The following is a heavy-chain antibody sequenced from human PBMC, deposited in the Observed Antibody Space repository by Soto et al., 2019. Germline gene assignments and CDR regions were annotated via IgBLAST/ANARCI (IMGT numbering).Heavy chain of an antibody. CDR3: ARSVFP. CDR2: IYYSGST. CDR1: GGSISSGGYY. J-gene: IGHJ5*02. Sequence: SETLSLTCTVSGGSISSGGYYWTLIRQHAGKCLEWIGYIYYSGSTYYNPSLKRRVTISVNKSKNQFSLKLSSVIAADTAVYYCARSVFPWGQRTLVIVSS. V-gene: IGHV4-31*03.